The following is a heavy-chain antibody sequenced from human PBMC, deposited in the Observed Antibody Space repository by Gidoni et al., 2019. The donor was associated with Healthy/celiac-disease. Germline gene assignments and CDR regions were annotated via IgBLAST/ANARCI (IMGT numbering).Heavy chain of an antibody. CDR2: ISYDGSNK. CDR1: GFTFSSYA. D-gene: IGHD6-13*01. V-gene: IGHV3-30*04. J-gene: IGHJ4*02. Sequence: QVQLVASGGGVVQPGRSLRLSCAASGFTFSSYAMHWVRQAPGKGLEWVAVISYDGSNKYYADSVKGRFTISRDNSKNTLYLQMNSLRAEDTAVYYCARDSPAAFDYWGQGTLVTVSS. CDR3: ARDSPAAFDY.